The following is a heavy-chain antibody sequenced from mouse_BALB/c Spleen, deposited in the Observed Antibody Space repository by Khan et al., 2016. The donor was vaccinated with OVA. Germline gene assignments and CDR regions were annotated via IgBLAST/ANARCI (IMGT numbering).Heavy chain of an antibody. Sequence: EVQLVESRGDLVKPGGSLKLSCAASGFTFSNYGMSWVRQIPDKRLEWVATINSDGTYTYYPDSVKGRFTISRNNAKNTLYLEMSSLKSEDTAMYYCASHLTGSFAYWGQGTLVTVSA. CDR1: GFTFSNYG. CDR2: INSDGTYT. CDR3: ASHLTGSFAY. V-gene: IGHV5-6*01. D-gene: IGHD4-1*01. J-gene: IGHJ3*01.